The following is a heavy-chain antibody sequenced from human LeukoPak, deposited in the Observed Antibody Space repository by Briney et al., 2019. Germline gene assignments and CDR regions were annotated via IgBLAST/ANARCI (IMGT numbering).Heavy chain of an antibody. J-gene: IGHJ4*02. Sequence: ASVKVSCKVSGYTLTELSMHWVRQAPGKGLEWMGGFDPEDGETIYAQKFQGRVTMTRDMSTSTVYMELSSLRSEDTAVYYCARDMGSSPASYWGQGTLVTVSS. CDR3: ARDMGSSPASY. D-gene: IGHD1-26*01. V-gene: IGHV1-24*01. CDR2: FDPEDGET. CDR1: GYTLTELS.